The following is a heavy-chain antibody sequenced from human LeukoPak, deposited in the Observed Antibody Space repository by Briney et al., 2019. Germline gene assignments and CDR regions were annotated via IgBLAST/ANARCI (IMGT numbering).Heavy chain of an antibody. Sequence: SVKVSCKASGGTFSSYAISWVRQAPGQGLEGMGGIIPIFGTANYAQKFQGRVTITADESTSTAYMELSSLRSEDTAVYYCARAPYSGYDKGFDYWGQGTLVTVSS. D-gene: IGHD5-12*01. J-gene: IGHJ4*02. V-gene: IGHV1-69*13. CDR2: IIPIFGTA. CDR3: ARAPYSGYDKGFDY. CDR1: GGTFSSYA.